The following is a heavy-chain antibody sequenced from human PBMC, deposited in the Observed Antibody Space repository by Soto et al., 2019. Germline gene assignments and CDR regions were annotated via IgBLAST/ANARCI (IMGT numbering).Heavy chain of an antibody. CDR2: ISSNGGST. CDR3: VKKLNPPHDPIFGQNGMDV. D-gene: IGHD3-3*02. CDR1: GFTFSSYA. V-gene: IGHV3-64D*08. J-gene: IGHJ6*02. Sequence: GGSLRLSCSASGFTFSSYAMHWVRQAPGKGLEYVSAISSNGGSTYYADSVKGRFTISRDNSKNTLYLQMSSLRAEDTAVYYCVKKLNPPHDPIFGQNGMDVWGQGTTVTVSS.